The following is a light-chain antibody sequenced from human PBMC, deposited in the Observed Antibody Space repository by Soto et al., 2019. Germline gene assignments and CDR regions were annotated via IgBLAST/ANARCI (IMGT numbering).Light chain of an antibody. CDR2: LGS. CDR3: MQALQTPLT. CDR1: QSLLHSDGYNY. V-gene: IGKV2-28*01. J-gene: IGKJ4*01. Sequence: DIVMTQSPLSLPVTPGEPASISCRSSQSLLHSDGYNYLDWFVQRPGQSPQLLIYLGSSRASGVPDRFSGSGSGTDFTLKISRVEAEDVWVYYCMQALQTPLTFGGGTKVDIK.